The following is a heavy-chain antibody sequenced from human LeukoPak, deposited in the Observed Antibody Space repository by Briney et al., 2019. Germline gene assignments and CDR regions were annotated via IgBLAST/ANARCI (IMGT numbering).Heavy chain of an antibody. D-gene: IGHD1-26*01. CDR1: GFTFSSYA. Sequence: PGRSLSLSCPASGFTFSSYAMHWVRQPPGKGRDWVAVISYDGSNKYYADSVKGRFTISRDNSKKTMYLQMNSLRAEDTAVYYCARDLSGGSYQHGIDDDWGQGTLVTVSS. CDR3: ARDLSGGSYQHGIDDD. CDR2: ISYDGSNK. J-gene: IGHJ4*02. V-gene: IGHV3-30*01.